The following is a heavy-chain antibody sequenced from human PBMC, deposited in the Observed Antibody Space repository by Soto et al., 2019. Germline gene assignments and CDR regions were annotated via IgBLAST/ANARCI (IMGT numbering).Heavy chain of an antibody. CDR1: GYPFPNYG. CDR3: ARGWGHTSGDLDY. J-gene: IGHJ4*02. V-gene: IGHV1-18*04. D-gene: IGHD6-19*01. Sequence: QVQLVQSGPEVKKPGASVKVSCKASGYPFPNYGLSWVRQAPGQGLEWMGWISVSSGNREYTQKYQDRLIMTTDTSTTTAYMELRSLTSDATAVYYCARGWGHTSGDLDYWGQGTLVIVSS. CDR2: ISVSSGNR.